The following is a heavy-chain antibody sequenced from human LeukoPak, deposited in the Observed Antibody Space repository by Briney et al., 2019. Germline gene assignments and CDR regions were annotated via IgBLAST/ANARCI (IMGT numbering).Heavy chain of an antibody. J-gene: IGHJ5*02. D-gene: IGHD1-26*01. Sequence: PSETLSLTCAVYGGSFSGYYWSWIRQPPGKGLEWIGEINHSGSTNYNPSLKSRDTISVDTSKNQFSLKLSSVTAADTAVYYCARLGPRELLVDYWFDPWGQGTLVTVSS. V-gene: IGHV4-34*01. CDR3: ARLGPRELLVDYWFDP. CDR2: INHSGST. CDR1: GGSFSGYY.